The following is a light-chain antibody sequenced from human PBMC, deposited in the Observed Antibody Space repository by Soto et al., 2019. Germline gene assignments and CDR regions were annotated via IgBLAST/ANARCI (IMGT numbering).Light chain of an antibody. CDR1: EDIDTS. Sequence: DIQMTQSPSTRSVSLGDRITITCRASEDIDTSLAWFQQRPGKAPKVLIAGASGLMNGVPSTFSGSGSGTEFALTISSVQPDDFATYFCQHYDTFSWTFGQGTTVDIK. J-gene: IGKJ1*01. V-gene: IGKV1-5*01. CDR2: GAS. CDR3: QHYDTFSWT.